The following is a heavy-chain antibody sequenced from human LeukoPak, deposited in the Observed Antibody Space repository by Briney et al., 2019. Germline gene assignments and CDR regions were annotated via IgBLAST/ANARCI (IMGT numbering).Heavy chain of an antibody. CDR2: IYYSGST. V-gene: IGHV4-30-4*08. D-gene: IGHD3-16*01. J-gene: IGHJ6*04. CDR3: ARGEILGGGVRSDV. Sequence: SETLSLTCTVSGGSISSGDYYWSWIRQPPGKGLEWIGCIYYSGSTYYNPSLKSRVTISVDTSKNQFSLKLSSVTAADTAVYYCARGEILGGGVRSDVWGKGTTVTVSS. CDR1: GGSISSGDYY.